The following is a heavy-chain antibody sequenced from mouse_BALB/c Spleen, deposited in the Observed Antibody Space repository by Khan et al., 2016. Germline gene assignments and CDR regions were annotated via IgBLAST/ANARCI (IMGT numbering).Heavy chain of an antibody. Sequence: EVQLQESGPGLVKPSQSLSLTCTVTGYSITSDYAWNWIRQFPGNKLEWMGYISYSGTTSYNPSLKSRITITRDTSKNQFFLQLNSLTTEDSATYSCARWRGDASCDCGGRGTTPAVSA. J-gene: IGHJ2*01. D-gene: IGHD3-3*01. CDR2: ISYSGTT. V-gene: IGHV3-2*02. CDR1: GYSITSDYA. CDR3: ARWRGDASCDC.